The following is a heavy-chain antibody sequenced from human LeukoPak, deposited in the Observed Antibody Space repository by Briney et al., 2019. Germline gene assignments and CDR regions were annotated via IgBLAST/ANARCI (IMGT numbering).Heavy chain of an antibody. J-gene: IGHJ4*03. D-gene: IGHD2-15*01. CDR2: ISYSGST. CDR1: GGSLSSSNYY. V-gene: IGHV4-39*01. Sequence: ETLSLTCTVSGGSLSSSNYYWGWIRQPPGKGLEWIGSISYSGSTYYNPSLKSRVTTSVDTSKNQFPLRLSSLTATDTAVYYCASRYCSAGNCYLDYWGQGTLVTVSS. CDR3: ASRYCSAGNCYLDY.